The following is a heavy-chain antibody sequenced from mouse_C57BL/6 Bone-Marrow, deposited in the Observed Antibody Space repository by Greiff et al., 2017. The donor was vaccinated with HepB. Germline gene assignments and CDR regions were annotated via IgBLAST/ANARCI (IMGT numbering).Heavy chain of an antibody. CDR3: TREWDGGAMDY. CDR2: IYPGNSDT. D-gene: IGHD4-1*01. J-gene: IGHJ4*01. V-gene: IGHV1-5*01. Sequence: EVQLQQSGTVLARPGASVKMSCKTSGYTFTSYWMHWVKQRPGQGLEWIGAIYPGNSDTSYNQKFKGKAKLTAVTSASTAYMELSSLTNEDSAVYYCTREWDGGAMDYWGQGTSVTVSS. CDR1: GYTFTSYW.